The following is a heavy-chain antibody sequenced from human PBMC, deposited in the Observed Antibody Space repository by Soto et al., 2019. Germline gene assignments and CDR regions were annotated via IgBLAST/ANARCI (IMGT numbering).Heavy chain of an antibody. CDR3: VGYYYGSGSYYNHFDY. D-gene: IGHD3-10*01. J-gene: IGHJ4*02. CDR1: GFTFSSYA. CDR2: ISGSGGST. Sequence: PGGSLRLSCAASGFTFSSYAMSWVRQAPGKGLEWVSAISGSGGSTYYADSVKGRFTISRDNSKNTLYLQMNSLRAEDTAVYYCVGYYYGSGSYYNHFDYWGQGTLVTVSS. V-gene: IGHV3-23*01.